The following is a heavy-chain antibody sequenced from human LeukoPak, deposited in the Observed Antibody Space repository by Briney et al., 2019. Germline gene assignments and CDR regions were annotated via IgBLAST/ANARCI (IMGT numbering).Heavy chain of an antibody. CDR1: GFTFSSYS. V-gene: IGHV3-21*01. D-gene: IGHD1-26*01. J-gene: IGHJ4*02. Sequence: KPGGSLRLSCAASGFTFSSYSMNWVRQAPGKGLEGVSSISSSSSYIYYAYSMKGRLTISRDNAKNSLYLQMNSLRAEDTAVYYCASNYSGSYYDYWXQGNLVTVSS. CDR3: ASNYSGSYYDY. CDR2: ISSSSSYI.